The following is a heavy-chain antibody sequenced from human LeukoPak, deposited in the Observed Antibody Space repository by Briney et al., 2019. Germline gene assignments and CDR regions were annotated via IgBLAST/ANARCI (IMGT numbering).Heavy chain of an antibody. J-gene: IGHJ4*02. D-gene: IGHD6-13*01. V-gene: IGHV3-30*02. Sequence: PGGSLRLSCAASGFTFSSYGMHWVRQAPGKGLEWVAFIRYDGNNKYYADSVKGRFTISRDNSKNTLYLQMNSLRADDTAIYYCAKAPLESSSWIDYWGQGTLVTVSS. CDR3: AKAPLESSSWIDY. CDR2: IRYDGNNK. CDR1: GFTFSSYG.